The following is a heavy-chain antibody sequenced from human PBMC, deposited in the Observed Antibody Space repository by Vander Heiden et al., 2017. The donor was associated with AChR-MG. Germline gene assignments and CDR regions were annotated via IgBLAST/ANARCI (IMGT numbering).Heavy chain of an antibody. J-gene: IGHJ4*02. CDR2: INHSGSA. V-gene: IGHV4-34*01. CDR1: GGSFGGYY. D-gene: IGHD3-16*01. CDR3: ALTEGYFDY. Sequence: VQLQQWGAGLSKPSATLSPTCAVDGGSFGGYYWSWIRQPPGKGLEWIGEINHSGSANYNPSLKSRVTISVDTSKNQFSLKLSSVTAADTAVYYCALTEGYFDYWGQGTLVTVSS.